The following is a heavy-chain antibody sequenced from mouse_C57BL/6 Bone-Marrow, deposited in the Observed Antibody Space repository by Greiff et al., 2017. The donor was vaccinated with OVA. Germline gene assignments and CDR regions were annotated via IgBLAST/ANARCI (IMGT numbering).Heavy chain of an antibody. CDR1: GYTFTDYY. J-gene: IGHJ2*01. V-gene: IGHV1-84*01. CDR2: IYPGSGNT. Sequence: QVQLQQSGPELVKPGASVKISCKASGYTFTDYYINWVKQRPGQGLECIGWIYPGSGNTKYNEKFKGKATLTVDTSSSTAYMQLSSLTSEDSAVYFCAKGTTVVADYWGQGTTLTVSS. CDR3: AKGTTVVADY. D-gene: IGHD1-1*01.